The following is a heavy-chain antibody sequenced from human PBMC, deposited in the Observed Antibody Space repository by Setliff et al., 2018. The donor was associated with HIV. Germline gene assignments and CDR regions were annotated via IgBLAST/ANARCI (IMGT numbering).Heavy chain of an antibody. CDR2: TYIYGNT. J-gene: IGHJ3*02. D-gene: IGHD3-16*01. Sequence: PGGSLRLSCAASGYTVSSTHMSWVRQAPGKGLEWVSVTYIYGNTYYADSVKGRFTISRDNSKNMVYLQINGLRPEDTAVYYCARDPGLPDVAFDIWGQGTMVTVSS. CDR1: GYTVSSTH. V-gene: IGHV3-66*03. CDR3: ARDPGLPDVAFDI.